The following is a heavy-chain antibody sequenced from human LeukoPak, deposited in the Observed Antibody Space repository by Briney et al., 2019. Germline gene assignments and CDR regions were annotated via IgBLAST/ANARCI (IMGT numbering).Heavy chain of an antibody. J-gene: IGHJ4*02. V-gene: IGHV5-51*01. CDR3: ARRYYDILTGYSEYFDY. CDR1: GYSFTSYW. CDR2: IYPGDSDT. D-gene: IGHD3-9*01. Sequence: GESLKISCKGSGYSFTSYWIGWVRQMPGKGLEWMGTIYPGDSDTRYSPSFQGQVTISADKSISTAYLLWSSLKASDTAMYYCARRYYDILTGYSEYFDYWGQGTLVTVSS.